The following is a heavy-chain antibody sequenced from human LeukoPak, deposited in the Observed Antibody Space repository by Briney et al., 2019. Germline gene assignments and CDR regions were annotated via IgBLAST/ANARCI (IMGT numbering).Heavy chain of an antibody. CDR2: IYTSGST. CDR1: GGSISSYY. Sequence: SETLSLTCTVSGGSISSYYWSWIRQPPGKGLEWIGYIYTSGSTNYNPSLKSRVTISVDTSKNQFSLKLSSVTAADTAVYYCATHLPTDYYDSSGYYFDYWGQGTLVTVSS. J-gene: IGHJ4*02. CDR3: ATHLPTDYYDSSGYYFDY. V-gene: IGHV4-4*09. D-gene: IGHD3-22*01.